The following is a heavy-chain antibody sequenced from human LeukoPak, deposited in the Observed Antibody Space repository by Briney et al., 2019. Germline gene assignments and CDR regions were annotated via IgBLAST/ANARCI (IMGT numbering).Heavy chain of an antibody. V-gene: IGHV4-39*07. J-gene: IGHJ6*03. D-gene: IGHD1-1*01. CDR2: IYYSGST. CDR1: GGSISSSSYY. CDR3: ARAGDNWNDPMDV. Sequence: SETLSLTCTVSGGSISSSSYYWGWIRQPPGKGLEWIGSIYYSGSTYYNPSLKSRVTISVDTSKNQFSLKLSSVTAADTAVYYCARAGDNWNDPMDVWGKGTTVTISS.